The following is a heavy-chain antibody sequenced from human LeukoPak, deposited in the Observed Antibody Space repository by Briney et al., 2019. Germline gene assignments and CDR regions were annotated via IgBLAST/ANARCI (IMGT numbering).Heavy chain of an antibody. J-gene: IGHJ4*02. CDR2: ISGSGGST. V-gene: IGHV3-23*01. D-gene: IGHD4-17*01. CDR3: AKDYGDYDSDY. Sequence: GGSLRLSCTAAGFTFSSYAMSWVRQVPGKGLEWVSAISGSGGSTHYADSVKGRFTISRDNSKNTLYLQMNSLRAEDTAVYYCAKDYGDYDSDYWGQGTLVTVSS. CDR1: GFTFSSYA.